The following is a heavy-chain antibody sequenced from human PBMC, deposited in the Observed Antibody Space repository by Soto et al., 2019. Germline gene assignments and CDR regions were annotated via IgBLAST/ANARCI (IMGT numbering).Heavy chain of an antibody. D-gene: IGHD3-16*02. J-gene: IGHJ4*02. CDR1: GYTFTSYG. CDR2: ISAYNGNT. V-gene: IGHV1-18*01. Sequence: ASVKVSCKASGYTFTSYGMSWVRQAPGQGLEWMGWISAYNGNTNYAQKLQGRVTMTTDTSTSTAYMELRSLRSDDTAVYYCARVNDYIWGSYLKEPYFDYWGQATLVTVSS. CDR3: ARVNDYIWGSYLKEPYFDY.